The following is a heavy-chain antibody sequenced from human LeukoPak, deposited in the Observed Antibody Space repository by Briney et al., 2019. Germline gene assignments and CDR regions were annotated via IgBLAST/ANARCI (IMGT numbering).Heavy chain of an antibody. CDR2: IYYSGST. Sequence: SETLSLTCTVSGGSISSSSYYWGWLRQPPGKGLEWIGSIYYSGSTYYNPSLKSRVTISVDTSKNQFSLKLSSVTAADTAVCYCARLNIVATGLDYWGQGTLVTVSS. D-gene: IGHD5-12*01. J-gene: IGHJ4*02. CDR3: ARLNIVATGLDY. V-gene: IGHV4-39*01. CDR1: GGSISSSSYY.